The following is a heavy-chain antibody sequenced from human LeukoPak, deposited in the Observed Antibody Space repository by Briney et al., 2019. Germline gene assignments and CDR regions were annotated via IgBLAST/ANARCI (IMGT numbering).Heavy chain of an antibody. CDR3: ARSPYPEYYDFWSGYYMAFDY. D-gene: IGHD3-3*01. J-gene: IGHJ4*02. V-gene: IGHV3-30-3*01. CDR1: GFTFSSYA. Sequence: PGGSLRLSCAASGFTFSSYAMHWVRQAPGKGLEWVAVISYDGSNKYYADSVKGRFTISRDNSKNTLYLQMNSLRAEDTAVYYCARSPYPEYYDFWSGYYMAFDYWGQGTLVTVPS. CDR2: ISYDGSNK.